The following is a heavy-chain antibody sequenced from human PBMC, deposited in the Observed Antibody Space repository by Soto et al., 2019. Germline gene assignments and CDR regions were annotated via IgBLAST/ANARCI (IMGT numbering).Heavy chain of an antibody. Sequence: GGSLRLSCAASGFTFSSYWMSWVRQAPGKGLEWVAVIRYDGSNKYYADSVKGRFTISRDNSENTLYLQMNSLRAEDSAVYNCARGAYYDTSGLYYFDYWGQGTLVTVSS. V-gene: IGHV3-33*08. CDR3: ARGAYYDTSGLYYFDY. CDR1: GFTFSSYW. CDR2: IRYDGSNK. J-gene: IGHJ4*02. D-gene: IGHD3-22*01.